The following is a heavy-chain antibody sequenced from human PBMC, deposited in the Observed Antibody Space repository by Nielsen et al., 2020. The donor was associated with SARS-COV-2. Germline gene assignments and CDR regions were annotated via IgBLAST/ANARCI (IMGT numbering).Heavy chain of an antibody. CDR3: AKDWTAIVVVPSGGVDY. CDR1: GFTFSTYG. CDR2: ISYDGSNK. V-gene: IGHV3-30*18. D-gene: IGHD2-15*01. Sequence: GGSLRLSCAASGFTFSTYGMHWVRQAPGKGLEWVAAISYDGSNKYYVDSVKGRFTISRDNSKNTLYLQMSSLREEDTAVYYCAKDWTAIVVVPSGGVDYWVQGTRVTVSS. J-gene: IGHJ4*02.